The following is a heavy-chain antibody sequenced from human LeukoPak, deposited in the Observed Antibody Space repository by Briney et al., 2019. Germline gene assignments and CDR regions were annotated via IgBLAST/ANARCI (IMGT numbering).Heavy chain of an antibody. CDR1: GVSFSGYY. J-gene: IGHJ4*02. Sequence: SETLSLTCAVYGVSFSGYYWSWIRQPPGKGLEWIGEINHSGSTNYNPSLKSRVTISVDTSKNQFSLKLSSVTAADTAVYYCASYSPVGDCSSTSCYSYDYWGQGTLVTVSS. CDR3: ASYSPVGDCSSTSCYSYDY. CDR2: INHSGST. V-gene: IGHV4-34*01. D-gene: IGHD2-2*01.